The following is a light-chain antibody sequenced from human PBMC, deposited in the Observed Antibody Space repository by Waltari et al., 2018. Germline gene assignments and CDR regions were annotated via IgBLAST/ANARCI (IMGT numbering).Light chain of an antibody. CDR3: QQFYAVPYT. Sequence: DIVMTQSPDSLAVSLGERATIHCKSSQSVLYNSNNRNFLAWYQQKPRQPPRLLISWASTRESGVPDRFSASGSGTDFTLTISSLQAEDVAVYYCQQFYAVPYTFGQGTQLEI. CDR2: WAS. CDR1: QSVLYNSNNRNF. V-gene: IGKV4-1*01. J-gene: IGKJ2*01.